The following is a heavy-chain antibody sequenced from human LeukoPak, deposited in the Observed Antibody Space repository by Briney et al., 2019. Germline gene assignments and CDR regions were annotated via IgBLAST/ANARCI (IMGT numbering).Heavy chain of an antibody. V-gene: IGHV3-30*02. CDR2: IRYDGSNK. CDR3: ARRSNPPGRIDH. D-gene: IGHD1-14*01. J-gene: IGHJ4*02. Sequence: GGGLRLSPAASGVTLIGYGMQWGRPGPGEGVGGGAFIRYDGSNKYYADSVKGRFTISRDNSKNTMYLQMNSLKGEDTAVYYCARRSNPPGRIDHWGQGTLVTVSS. CDR1: GVTLIGYG.